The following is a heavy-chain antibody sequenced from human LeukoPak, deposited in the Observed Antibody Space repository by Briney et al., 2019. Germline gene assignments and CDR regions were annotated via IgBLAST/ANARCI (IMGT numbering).Heavy chain of an antibody. D-gene: IGHD6-13*01. J-gene: IGHJ6*01. Sequence: PSETLSLTCSVSAGSISSYYWSWIRQPPGKGLEWIGYIYYSGSTNYNPSLKSRVTISVDTSKNQFSLKLSSVTAADPAVYYCARLRDCSSWYGGDSYYYGMYAWGQGNTV. V-gene: IGHV4-59*01. CDR2: IYYSGST. CDR1: AGSISSYY. CDR3: ARLRDCSSWYGGDSYYYGMYA.